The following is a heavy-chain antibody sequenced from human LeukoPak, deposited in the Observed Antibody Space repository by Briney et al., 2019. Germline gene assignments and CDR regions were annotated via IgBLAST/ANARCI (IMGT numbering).Heavy chain of an antibody. CDR1: GFTFSSYE. Sequence: GGSLGLSCTASGFTFSSYEMNWVRQAPGKGLEWVSYIRRSGSTVYYADSVKGRFTISRDNAKNSLYLQMNSLRAEDTAVYYCARMGGYWFDSWGQGTLVTVSS. CDR2: IRRSGSTV. D-gene: IGHD5-12*01. V-gene: IGHV3-48*03. CDR3: ARMGGYWFDS. J-gene: IGHJ5*01.